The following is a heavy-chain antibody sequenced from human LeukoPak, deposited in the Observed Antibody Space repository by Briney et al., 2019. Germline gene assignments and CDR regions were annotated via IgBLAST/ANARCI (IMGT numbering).Heavy chain of an antibody. J-gene: IGHJ4*02. CDR1: GFTFSSYS. V-gene: IGHV3-48*01. D-gene: IGHD5-12*01. Sequence: PGGSLRLSCAASGFTFSSYSMNWVRQAPGKGLEWVSYISSSSSTIYYADSVKGRFTISRDNAKNSLYLQMNSLRAEDTAVYYCASDQRSGYDPIDYWGEGTLVTVSS. CDR2: ISSSSSTI. CDR3: ASDQRSGYDPIDY.